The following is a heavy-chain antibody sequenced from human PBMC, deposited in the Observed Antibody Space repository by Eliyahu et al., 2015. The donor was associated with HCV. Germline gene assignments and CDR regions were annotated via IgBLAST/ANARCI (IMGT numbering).Heavy chain of an antibody. V-gene: IGHV3-30*04. Sequence: QVQLVESGGGVVQPGRXLRLSCAXSGFTFSSYAMPWVRQAPGKGLEWVAVISYDGSNKYYADSVKGRFTISRDNSKNTLXLQMNSLRAEDTAVYYCARQTRPYEFDYWGQGTLVTVSS. CDR1: GFTFSSYA. CDR3: ARQTRPYEFDY. CDR2: ISYDGSNK. D-gene: IGHD3-3*01. J-gene: IGHJ4*02.